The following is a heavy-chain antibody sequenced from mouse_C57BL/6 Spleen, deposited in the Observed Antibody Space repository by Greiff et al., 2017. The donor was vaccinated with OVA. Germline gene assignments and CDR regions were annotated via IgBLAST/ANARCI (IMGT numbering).Heavy chain of an antibody. D-gene: IGHD2-4*01. CDR3: ARHEDYDYFDY. CDR1: GFTFSSYT. V-gene: IGHV5-9*01. CDR2: ISGGGGNT. J-gene: IGHJ2*01. Sequence: EVQRVESGGGLVKPGGSLKLSCAASGFTFSSYTMSWVRQTPEKRLEWVATISGGGGNTYYPDSVKGRFTISRDNAKNTLYLQMSSLRSEDTALYYCARHEDYDYFDYWGQGTTLTVSS.